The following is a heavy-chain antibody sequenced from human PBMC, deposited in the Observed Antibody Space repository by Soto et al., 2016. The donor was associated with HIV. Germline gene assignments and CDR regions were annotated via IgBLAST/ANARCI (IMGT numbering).Heavy chain of an antibody. Sequence: EVQLVESGGGLVQPGGSLRLSCAASGFTFSSYWMHWVRQAPGKGLVWVSRINRDGSRTSYADSVKGRFTTSRDNAKNTLYLQMNSLRAEDTAVYYCARGGEYYDVLTGYWGQGTLVTVSS. D-gene: IGHD3-9*01. CDR2: INRDGSRT. V-gene: IGHV3-74*01. J-gene: IGHJ4*02. CDR3: ARGGEYYDVLTGY. CDR1: GFTFSSYW.